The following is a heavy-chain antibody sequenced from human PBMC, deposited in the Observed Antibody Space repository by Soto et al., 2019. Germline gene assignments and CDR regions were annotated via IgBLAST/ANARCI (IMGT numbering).Heavy chain of an antibody. Sequence: GGSRRLSCAASGFTFSSYGMHWVRQDPGKGLEWVAVISYGGSNKYYADSVKGRFTISRDNSKNTLYLQMNSLRAEDTAVYYCAKAKRITMVRGVYAPGEYWGQGTLVIVSS. CDR1: GFTFSSYG. CDR2: ISYGGSNK. D-gene: IGHD3-10*01. J-gene: IGHJ4*02. CDR3: AKAKRITMVRGVYAPGEY. V-gene: IGHV3-30*18.